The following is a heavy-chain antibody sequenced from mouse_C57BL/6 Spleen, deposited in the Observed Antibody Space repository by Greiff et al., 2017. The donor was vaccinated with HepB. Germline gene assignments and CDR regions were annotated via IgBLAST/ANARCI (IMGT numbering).Heavy chain of an antibody. D-gene: IGHD2-3*01. V-gene: IGHV1-80*01. CDR1: GYAFSSYW. J-gene: IGHJ4*01. CDR3: ARLGGDDGYPYAMDY. Sequence: QVQLKQSGAELVKPGASVKISCKASGYAFSSYWMNWVKQRPGKGLEWIGQIYPGDGDTNYNGKFKGKATLTADKSSSTAYMQLSSLTSEDSAVYFCARLGGDDGYPYAMDYWGHGTSVTVSS. CDR2: IYPGDGDT.